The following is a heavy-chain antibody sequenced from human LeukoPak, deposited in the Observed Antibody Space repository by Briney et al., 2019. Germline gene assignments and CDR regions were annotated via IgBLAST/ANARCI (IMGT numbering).Heavy chain of an antibody. J-gene: IGHJ4*02. Sequence: GGSLRLSCAASAFTFSSYAVHWVRQAPGKGLEWVAVISYDGSNKYYADSVKGRFTISRDNSKNTLYLQMNSLRAEDTAVYYCARVREASKEVTGALDYWGQGTLVTVSS. V-gene: IGHV3-30-3*01. D-gene: IGHD2-21*02. CDR1: AFTFSSYA. CDR3: ARVREASKEVTGALDY. CDR2: ISYDGSNK.